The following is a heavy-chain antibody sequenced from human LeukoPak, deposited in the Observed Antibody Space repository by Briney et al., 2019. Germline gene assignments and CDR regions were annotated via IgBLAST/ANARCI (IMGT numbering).Heavy chain of an antibody. CDR2: ISPGSGTI. CDR1: GFTFSRRG. CDR3: DRIDGPTVYPYYMDL. V-gene: IGHV3-48*04. J-gene: IGHJ6*03. D-gene: IGHD3-16*01. Sequence: GESLRLSCATSGFTFSRRGMNWVRHPPGKGLEWVSYISPGSGTIYYAESVKGRFTVSRDDAKNSLYLQMNTLRAEDTAVYYCDRIDGPTVYPYYMDLWGKGTTVTVAS.